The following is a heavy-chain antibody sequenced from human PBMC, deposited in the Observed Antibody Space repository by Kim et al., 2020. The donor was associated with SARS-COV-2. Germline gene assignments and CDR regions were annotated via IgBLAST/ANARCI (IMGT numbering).Heavy chain of an antibody. Sequence: SETLSLTCAVYGGSFSGYYWSWIRQPPGKGLEWIGEINHSGSTNYNPSLKSRVTISVDTSKNQFSLKLSSATAADTAVYYCARGRAASIFGVVINDAFDIWGQGTMVTVSS. CDR3: ARGRAASIFGVVINDAFDI. J-gene: IGHJ3*02. D-gene: IGHD3-3*01. CDR1: GGSFSGYY. CDR2: INHSGST. V-gene: IGHV4-34*01.